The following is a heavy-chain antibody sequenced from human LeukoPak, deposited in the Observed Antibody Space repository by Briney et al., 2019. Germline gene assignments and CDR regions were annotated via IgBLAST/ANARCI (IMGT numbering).Heavy chain of an antibody. V-gene: IGHV3-30-3*01. CDR3: ARDSYCSSTSCYGGAFDI. D-gene: IGHD2-2*01. Sequence: GGSLRLSCAASGFTFSSYAMHWVRQAPGKGLEWVAVISYDGSNKYYADSVKGRFTISRDNSKNTLYLQMNSLRAEDTAVYYCARDSYCSSTSCYGGAFDIWGQGTMVTVSS. J-gene: IGHJ3*02. CDR2: ISYDGSNK. CDR1: GFTFSSYA.